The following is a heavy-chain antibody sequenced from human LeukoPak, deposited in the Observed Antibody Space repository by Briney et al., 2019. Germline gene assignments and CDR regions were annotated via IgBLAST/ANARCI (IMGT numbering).Heavy chain of an antibody. V-gene: IGHV3-74*01. CDR1: GFTLSNHW. J-gene: IGHJ4*02. D-gene: IGHD6-13*01. CDR2: INSDGRNT. Sequence: GGSLRLSCAASGFTLSNHWMHWVRQAPGKGLVWVSRINSDGRNTTYADSVRGRFTISRDNAKNTLFLQMNSLRAEDTAVYYCARGGIYSTSPLDYWGQGTLVTVSS. CDR3: ARGGIYSTSPLDY.